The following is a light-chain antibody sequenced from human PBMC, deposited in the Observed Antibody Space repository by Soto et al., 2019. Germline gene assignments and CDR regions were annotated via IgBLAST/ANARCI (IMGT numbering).Light chain of an antibody. V-gene: IGLV2-14*01. CDR1: SSDVGGYNY. CDR2: EVS. CDR3: STYISSNSLVV. J-gene: IGLJ2*01. Sequence: QSALTQPASVSGSPGQSITISCTGTSSDVGGYNYVSWYQQYPGKVTKIIIYEVSNRPSGVSNRFSASKSGNTASLTISGLHAEDDDDYYCSTYISSNSLVVFGGVTKLTVL.